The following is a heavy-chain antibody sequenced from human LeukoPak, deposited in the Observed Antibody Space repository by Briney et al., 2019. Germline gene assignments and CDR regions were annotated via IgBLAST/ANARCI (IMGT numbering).Heavy chain of an antibody. V-gene: IGHV4-59*01. D-gene: IGHD2-8*01. CDR1: GGSISSYY. J-gene: IGHJ5*02. Sequence: PSETLPLTCTGSGGSISSYYWSWIRQPPAKGLEWIVYIYYNENTNYNPSLKRRVTISVDTSKNQFSLKVSSVAAADTAMYYCARGMGGNWFDPWGQGTLVTVSS. CDR2: IYYNENT. CDR3: ARGMGGNWFDP.